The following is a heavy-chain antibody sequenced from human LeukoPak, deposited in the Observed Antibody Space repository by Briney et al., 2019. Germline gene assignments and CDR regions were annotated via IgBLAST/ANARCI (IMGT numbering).Heavy chain of an antibody. CDR1: GFTFDDYA. V-gene: IGHV3-9*01. CDR3: AKTSAPIYSSGWGYFDY. J-gene: IGHJ4*02. CDR2: ISWNSGSI. Sequence: GGSLRLSCAASGFTFDDYAMHWVRQAPGKGLEWVSGISWNSGSIGYADSVKGRFTISRDNAKNSLYLQMNSLRAEDTALYYCAKTSAPIYSSGWGYFDYWGQGTLVTVSS. D-gene: IGHD6-19*01.